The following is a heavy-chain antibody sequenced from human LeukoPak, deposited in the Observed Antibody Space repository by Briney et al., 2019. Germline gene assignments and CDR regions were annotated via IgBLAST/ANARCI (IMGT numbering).Heavy chain of an antibody. CDR1: GGSISSSSYY. D-gene: IGHD6-19*01. J-gene: IGHJ3*02. Sequence: SETLSLTCTVSGGSISSSSYYWGWIRQPPGKGLEWIGSIYYSGSTYYNPSLKSRVTISADTSKNQFSLKLSSVTAADTAVYYCARQRAVAGITDAFDIWGQGTMVTVSS. CDR3: ARQRAVAGITDAFDI. CDR2: IYYSGST. V-gene: IGHV4-39*01.